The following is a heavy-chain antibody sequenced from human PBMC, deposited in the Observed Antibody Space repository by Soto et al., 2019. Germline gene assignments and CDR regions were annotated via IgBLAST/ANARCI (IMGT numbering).Heavy chain of an antibody. D-gene: IGHD3-22*01. V-gene: IGHV3-48*02. CDR3: AREPTYYYDSSGYYYHPLGAFDI. J-gene: IGHJ3*02. CDR2: ISSSSSTI. Sequence: GGSLRLSCAASGFTFSSYSMNWVRQAPGKGLEWVSYISSSSSTIYYADSVKGRFTISRDNAKNSLYLQMNSLRDEDTAVYYCAREPTYYYDSSGYYYHPLGAFDIWGQGAMVTVSS. CDR1: GFTFSSYS.